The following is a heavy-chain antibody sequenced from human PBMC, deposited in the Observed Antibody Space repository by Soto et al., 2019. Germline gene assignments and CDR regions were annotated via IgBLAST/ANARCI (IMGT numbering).Heavy chain of an antibody. D-gene: IGHD7-27*01. CDR3: ARARANWGLYGMDV. Sequence: SETLSPTCAVSGGSISSGGDSWSWIRQPQGKGLEWIGYIYHSGSTYYNPSLKSRVTISVDRSKNQFSLKLSSVTAADTAVYYCARARANWGLYGMDVWGQGTTVTVSS. CDR1: GGSISSGGDS. V-gene: IGHV4-30-2*01. J-gene: IGHJ6*02. CDR2: IYHSGST.